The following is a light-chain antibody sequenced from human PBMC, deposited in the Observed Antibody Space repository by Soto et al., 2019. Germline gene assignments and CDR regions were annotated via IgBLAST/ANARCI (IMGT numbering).Light chain of an antibody. Sequence: QSVLTQPASVSGSPGQSITISCTGTSSDVGGYNYVSWYQQHPGKAPKLMIYDVSNRPSGVSYRFSGSKSGNTASLTISGLQAEDEDDYYCCSYTSSSTGVFGGGTKLTVL. CDR1: SSDVGGYNY. CDR3: CSYTSSSTGV. CDR2: DVS. V-gene: IGLV2-14*01. J-gene: IGLJ2*01.